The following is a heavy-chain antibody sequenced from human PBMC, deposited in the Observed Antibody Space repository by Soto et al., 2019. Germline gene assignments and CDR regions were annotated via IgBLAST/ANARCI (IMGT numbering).Heavy chain of an antibody. Sequence: PSETLSLTCAVSGGSVSSTNWWSWVRQSPGKGLEWIGDIYHIGITNYNPSLRGRVTISVDKSNNQFSLTLKYVTAADTAVYYCETLLKGIEATVLPIPSRGEGLLVT. J-gene: IGHJ4*02. CDR2: IYHIGIT. V-gene: IGHV4-4*02. CDR1: GGSVSSTNW. CDR3: ETLLKGIEATVLPIPS. D-gene: IGHD2-2*02.